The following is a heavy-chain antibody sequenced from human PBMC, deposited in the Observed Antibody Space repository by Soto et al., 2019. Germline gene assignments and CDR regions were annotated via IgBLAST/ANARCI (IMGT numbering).Heavy chain of an antibody. CDR3: ARDLSITMVRGVINYYYSGMDV. V-gene: IGHV1-18*01. J-gene: IGHJ6*02. CDR2: ISGYNGDT. Sequence: QVQLVQSGAEVKKPGASVKVSCKASGYTFTSYGVSWVRQAPGQGLEWMGWISGYNGDTNYAQKVQGRVTMTTDTSTSTAYMELRSLRSDDTAVYYCARDLSITMVRGVINYYYSGMDVWGQGTTVPVSS. D-gene: IGHD3-10*01. CDR1: GYTFTSYG.